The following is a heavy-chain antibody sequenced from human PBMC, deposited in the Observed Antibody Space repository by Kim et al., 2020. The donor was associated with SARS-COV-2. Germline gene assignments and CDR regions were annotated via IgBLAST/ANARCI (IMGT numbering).Heavy chain of an antibody. D-gene: IGHD3-10*02. CDR2: IYYSGST. CDR1: GGSISSYY. CDR3: ARFVRGFSYDWFDP. V-gene: IGHV4-59*01. J-gene: IGHJ5*02. Sequence: SETLSLTCTVSGGSISSYYWSWIRQPPGKGLEWIGYIYYSGSTNYNPSLKSRVTISVDTSKNQFSLKLSSVTAADTVVYYCARFVRGFSYDWFDPWGQGTLVTVSS.